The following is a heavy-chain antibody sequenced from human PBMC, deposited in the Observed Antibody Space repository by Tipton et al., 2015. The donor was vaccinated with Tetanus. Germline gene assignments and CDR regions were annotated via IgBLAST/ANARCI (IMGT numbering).Heavy chain of an antibody. V-gene: IGHV3-53*01. D-gene: IGHD2-8*01. CDR3: ARVVPRGATSDYFDY. J-gene: IGHJ4*02. Sequence: SLRLSCAASGFTVSSNYMSWVRQAPGKGLEWVSVIYSGGGTYYADSVKGRFTISRDNSKNTLYLQMNSLRAEDTAVYYCARVVPRGATSDYFDYWGQGTLVTFSS. CDR1: GFTVSSNY. CDR2: IYSGGGT.